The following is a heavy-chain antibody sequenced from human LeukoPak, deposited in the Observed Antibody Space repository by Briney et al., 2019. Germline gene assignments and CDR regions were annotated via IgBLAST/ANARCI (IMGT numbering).Heavy chain of an antibody. J-gene: IGHJ4*02. CDR1: GYTLTELS. CDR2: FDPEDGET. V-gene: IGHV1-24*01. CDR3: ATGETAAAGLFDY. D-gene: IGHD6-13*01. Sequence: ASVKVSCKVSGYTLTELSMHWVRQAPGKGLEWMGGFDPEDGETIYAQKFQGRVTMTEDPSTDTAYMELSSLRSEDTAVYYCATGETAAAGLFDYWGQGTLVTVSS.